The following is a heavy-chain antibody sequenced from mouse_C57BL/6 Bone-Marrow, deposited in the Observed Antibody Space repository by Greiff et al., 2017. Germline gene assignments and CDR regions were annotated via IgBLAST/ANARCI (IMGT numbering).Heavy chain of an antibody. CDR1: GFSLTSYA. J-gene: IGHJ2*01. D-gene: IGHD1-1*01. Sequence: VKLQESGPGLVAPSQSLSITCTVSGFSLTSYAISWVRQPPGKGLEWLGVIWTGGGTNYNSALKSRLSISKDNSKSQVFLKMNSLQTDDTARYXCARRSYGSSYDYFDYWGQGTTLTVSS. CDR2: IWTGGGT. V-gene: IGHV2-9-1*01. CDR3: ARRSYGSSYDYFDY.